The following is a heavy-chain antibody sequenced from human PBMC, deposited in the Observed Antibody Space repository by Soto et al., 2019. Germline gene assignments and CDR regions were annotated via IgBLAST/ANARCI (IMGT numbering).Heavy chain of an antibody. CDR1: GGSISSSSYY. D-gene: IGHD4-17*01. CDR2: IYYSGST. CDR3: ARSMTTVVTLDY. Sequence: SETLSLTCTVSGGSISSSSYYWGWIRQPPGKGLEWIGSIYYSGSTYYNPSLKSRVTISVDTSKNQFSLKLSSVTAADTAVYYCARSMTTVVTLDYWGQGTLVTVSS. V-gene: IGHV4-39*01. J-gene: IGHJ4*02.